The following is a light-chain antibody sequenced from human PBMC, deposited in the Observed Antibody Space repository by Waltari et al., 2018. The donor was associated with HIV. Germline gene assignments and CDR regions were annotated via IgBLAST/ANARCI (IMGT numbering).Light chain of an antibody. CDR3: CSYAGTNTYV. Sequence: QSALTQPASVSGSPGQSITISCTGTSSDGGNYNYVSWYQQHPGKVPKLMIYDVSKRPSGVSNRLSGSKSGNTASLTISGLQAEDEADYYCCSYAGTNTYVFGSGTKVTVL. CDR2: DVS. V-gene: IGLV2-23*02. CDR1: SSDGGNYNY. J-gene: IGLJ1*01.